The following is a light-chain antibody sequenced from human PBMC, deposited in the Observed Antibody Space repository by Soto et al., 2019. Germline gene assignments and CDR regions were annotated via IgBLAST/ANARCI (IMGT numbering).Light chain of an antibody. Sequence: QPVLTRPPSVSGAPGQRVTISCTGSSSNIGAGYDVHWYQQLPGTAPKLLIYGNSNRPSGVPDRFSGSKSGTSASLAITGLQAEDEADYYCQSYDSSLCVVFGGGTKLTVL. V-gene: IGLV1-40*01. CDR1: SSNIGAGYD. CDR2: GNS. J-gene: IGLJ2*01. CDR3: QSYDSSLCVV.